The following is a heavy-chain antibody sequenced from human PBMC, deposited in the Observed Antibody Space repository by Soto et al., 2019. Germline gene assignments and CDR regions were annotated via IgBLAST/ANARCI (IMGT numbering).Heavy chain of an antibody. CDR3: AKDIRYSSSWLRGYGMDV. V-gene: IGHV3-9*01. Sequence: EVQLVESGGGLVQPGRSLRLSCAASGFTFDDYAMHWVRQAPGKGLEWVSGISWNSGSIGYADSVKGRFTISRDNAKNSLYLQMNSLRAEDTALYYCAKDIRYSSSWLRGYGMDVWGQGTTVTVSS. J-gene: IGHJ6*02. CDR2: ISWNSGSI. D-gene: IGHD6-13*01. CDR1: GFTFDDYA.